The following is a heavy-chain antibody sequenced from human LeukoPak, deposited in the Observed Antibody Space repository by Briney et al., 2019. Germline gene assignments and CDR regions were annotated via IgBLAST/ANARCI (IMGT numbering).Heavy chain of an antibody. J-gene: IGHJ4*02. V-gene: IGHV3-48*03. Sequence: PGGSLRLSCAVSGFTFSSYEMNWVRQAPGKGLGWVSYISSSGSTIYYADSVKGRFTISRDNAKNSLYLQMNSLRAEDTAVYYCARDDPYYEILTGYYRGYYFDYWGQGTLVTVSS. D-gene: IGHD3-9*01. CDR1: GFTFSSYE. CDR2: ISSSGSTI. CDR3: ARDDPYYEILTGYYRGYYFDY.